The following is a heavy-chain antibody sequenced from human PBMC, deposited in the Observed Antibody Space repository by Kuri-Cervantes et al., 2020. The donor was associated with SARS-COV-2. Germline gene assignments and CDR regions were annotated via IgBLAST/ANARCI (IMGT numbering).Heavy chain of an antibody. CDR1: GFTFSSYD. V-gene: IGHV3-13*03. CDR3: ARDNSQVVVPAASYFQH. Sequence: GGSLRLSCAACGFTFSSYDMHWVRQATGKGLEWVSAIGTAGDTYYPGSVKGQFTISRENAKNSLYLQMNSLRAEDMAVYYCARDNSQVVVPAASYFQHWGQGTLVTVSS. CDR2: IGTAGDT. D-gene: IGHD2-2*01. J-gene: IGHJ1*01.